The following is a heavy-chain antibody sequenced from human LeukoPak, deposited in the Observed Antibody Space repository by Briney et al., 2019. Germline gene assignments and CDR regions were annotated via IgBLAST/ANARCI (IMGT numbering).Heavy chain of an antibody. D-gene: IGHD6-19*01. CDR1: SGSFSGYY. CDR2: INHSGST. Sequence: PSETLSLTCAVYSGSFSGYYWSWIRQPPGKGLEWIGEINHSGSTNYNPSLKSRVTISVDTSKNQFSLKLTSVTAADTAVYYCGRGGGSGWYVDYWGQGTLVTASS. CDR3: GRGGGSGWYVDY. J-gene: IGHJ4*02. V-gene: IGHV4-34*01.